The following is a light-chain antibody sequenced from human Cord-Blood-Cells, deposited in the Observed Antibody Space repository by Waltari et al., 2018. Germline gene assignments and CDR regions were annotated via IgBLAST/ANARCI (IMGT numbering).Light chain of an antibody. CDR2: DVS. J-gene: IGLJ1*01. CDR1: RSAVGGYNY. V-gene: IGLV2-11*01. Sequence: SALTQPRSVSGSPGKSVTISCTGTRSAVGGYNYVSWYQQHPGKAPKPMIYDVSKRPSGVPDRFSGSKSGNTASLTISGLQAEDEADYYCCSYAGSYTYVFGTGTKVTVL. CDR3: CSYAGSYTYV.